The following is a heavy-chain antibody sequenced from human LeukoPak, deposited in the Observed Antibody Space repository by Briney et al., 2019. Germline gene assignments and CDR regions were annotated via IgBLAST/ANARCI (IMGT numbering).Heavy chain of an antibody. CDR3: ARDRLPYDAFDI. Sequence: SETLSLTCTVSGGSISSGDYYWSWIRQPPGKGLEWIGYIYYSGSTNYNPSLKSRVTISVDTSKNQFSLKLSSVTAADTAVYYCARDRLPYDAFDIWGQGTMVTVSS. CDR1: GGSISSGDYY. D-gene: IGHD2-15*01. CDR2: IYYSGST. V-gene: IGHV4-61*08. J-gene: IGHJ3*02.